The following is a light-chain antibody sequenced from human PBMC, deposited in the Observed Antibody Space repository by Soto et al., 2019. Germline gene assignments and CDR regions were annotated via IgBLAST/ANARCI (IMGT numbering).Light chain of an antibody. CDR2: LNSDGSH. V-gene: IGLV4-69*01. CDR3: QTWGTGIQV. Sequence: QLVLTQSPSASASLGASVKLTCTLSSGHSSYAIAWHQQQPEKGPRYLMKLNSDGSHSKGDGIPDRFSGSSSGAERYLTISSRQSEDEAAYCCQTWGTGIQVFGGGTKLTVL. CDR1: SGHSSYA. J-gene: IGLJ2*01.